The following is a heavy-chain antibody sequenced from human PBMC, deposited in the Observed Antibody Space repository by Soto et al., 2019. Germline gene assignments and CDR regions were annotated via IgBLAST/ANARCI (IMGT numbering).Heavy chain of an antibody. Sequence: EVQLVESGGGLVQPGGSLRLSCAASGFTLSGRSMHWVRQAPGKGLVWVSGIDNAGTDSTYADSVKGRFTSSRDNAKNMLYLQMNSLRVEGTAVYYCARGWFGPDVWDKGTTVTVSS. CDR2: IDNAGTDS. V-gene: IGHV3-74*01. CDR1: GFTLSGRS. J-gene: IGHJ6*04. CDR3: ARGWFGPDV. D-gene: IGHD3-10*01.